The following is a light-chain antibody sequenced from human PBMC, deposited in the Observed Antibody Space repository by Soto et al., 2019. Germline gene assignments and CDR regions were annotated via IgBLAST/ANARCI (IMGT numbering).Light chain of an antibody. CDR2: ATS. CDR1: QSVSSSY. CDR3: QQYDASHIT. V-gene: IGKV3-20*01. Sequence: EIVLTQSPGTLSLSPGERATLSCRASQSVSSSYLAWYHQKPGQAPRLLIYATSSRATGIPDRFSGSGSGTDFTLTISRLEPEDFAVYYCQQYDASHITFGQGPRLEIK. J-gene: IGKJ5*01.